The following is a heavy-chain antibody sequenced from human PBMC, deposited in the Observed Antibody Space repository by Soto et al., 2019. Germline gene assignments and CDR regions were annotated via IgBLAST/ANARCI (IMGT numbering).Heavy chain of an antibody. J-gene: IGHJ5*02. D-gene: IGHD1-7*01. CDR3: ARTSSGTREGFDP. CDR2: INPNNGNT. V-gene: IGHV1-8*01. Sequence: ASVKVSCKASGYTFTSYDINWVRQATGQGLEWMGWINPNNGNTGYAQKFQGRVTLTRSTSISTAYMELSSLRSDDTAVYYCARTSSGTREGFDPWGQGTLVTVSS. CDR1: GYTFTSYD.